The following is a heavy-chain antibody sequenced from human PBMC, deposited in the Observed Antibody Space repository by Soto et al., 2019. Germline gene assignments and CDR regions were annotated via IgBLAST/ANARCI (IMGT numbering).Heavy chain of an antibody. V-gene: IGHV4-34*01. CDR3: ARGPVRVYYYYYGMDV. J-gene: IGHJ6*02. CDR2: THHSGST. Sequence: PSETLSLTCAVYGGSLSGNYWGWIRQPPGKGLEWIGETHHSGSTAYNPSLKSRVTISVDTSRNQFSLKLSSVTAADTAVYYCARGPVRVYYYYYGMDVWGQGTTVTVSS. CDR1: GGSLSGNY.